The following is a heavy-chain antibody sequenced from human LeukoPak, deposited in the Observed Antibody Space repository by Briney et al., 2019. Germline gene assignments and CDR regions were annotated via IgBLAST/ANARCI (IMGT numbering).Heavy chain of an antibody. V-gene: IGHV3-23*01. D-gene: IGHD5-12*01. CDR2: ISGRTGGT. Sequence: PGGSLRLSCAASGFTFNTNAMSCVRQAPGKGLEWVSAISGRTGGTYYADSVKGRFTISRDNSKSTLYLQMDSVRAEDRTVYLCAKCGHSGYHLIDYWGQGTLVTVSS. J-gene: IGHJ4*02. CDR1: GFTFNTNA. CDR3: AKCGHSGYHLIDY.